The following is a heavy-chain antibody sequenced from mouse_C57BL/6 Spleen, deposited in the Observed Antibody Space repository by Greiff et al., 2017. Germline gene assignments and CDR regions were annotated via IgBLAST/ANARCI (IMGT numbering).Heavy chain of an antibody. V-gene: IGHV1-80*01. Sequence: VKLKESGAELVKPGASVKISCKASGYAFSSYWMNWVKQRPGKGLEWIGQIYPGDGDTNYNGKFKGKATLTADKSSSTAYMQLSSLTSEDSAVYFCARSTTVVATNFDVWGTGTTVTVSS. D-gene: IGHD1-1*01. CDR3: ARSTTVVATNFDV. J-gene: IGHJ1*03. CDR2: IYPGDGDT. CDR1: GYAFSSYW.